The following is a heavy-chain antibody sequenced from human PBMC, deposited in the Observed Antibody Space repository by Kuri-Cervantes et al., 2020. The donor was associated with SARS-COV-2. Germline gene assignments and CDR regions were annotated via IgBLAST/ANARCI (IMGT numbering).Heavy chain of an antibody. Sequence: GESLKISCATPGFTFSSYDMHWVRQATGKGLEWVLAIGTAGDTYSPGSVKGRFTIPRANAKYSLYLQMNSLRAGDTAVYYCAREAVDGSNCFDPWGQGTMVTVSS. J-gene: IGHJ5*02. CDR3: AREAVDGSNCFDP. V-gene: IGHV3-13*04. CDR2: IGTAGDT. CDR1: GFTFSSYD. D-gene: IGHD6-19*01.